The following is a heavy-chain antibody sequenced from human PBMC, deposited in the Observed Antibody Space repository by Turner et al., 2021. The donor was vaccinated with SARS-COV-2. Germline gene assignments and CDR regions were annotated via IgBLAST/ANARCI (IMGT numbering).Heavy chain of an antibody. J-gene: IGHJ4*02. V-gene: IGHV2-26*01. CDR1: GFSLKHRRLG. D-gene: IGHD4-17*01. CDR2: IFSHDEQ. Sequence: QVTLKESGPVLVKPTETHTFTCTVSGFSLKHRRLGVSWFRQPPGRALEWLAHIFSHDEQFYNTSQGNRLTISKDTAKSQVVLTMTNVDPMDTATYYCARTQVPGYGDYVSDFDYWGQGTLVTVSS. CDR3: ARTQVPGYGDYVSDFDY.